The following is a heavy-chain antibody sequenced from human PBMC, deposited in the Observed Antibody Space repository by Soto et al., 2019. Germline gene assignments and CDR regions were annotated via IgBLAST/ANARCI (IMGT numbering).Heavy chain of an antibody. Sequence: ASETLSLTCTVSGASISSYYWSWIRQPPGKGLEWIGYIYYSGSTNYNPSLKSRVSTSVDTSKNQFSLKLSSVTAADTAVYYCAREIDKYCSGGSCEPDWGQGTPVTVSS. J-gene: IGHJ4*02. CDR1: GASISSYY. D-gene: IGHD2-15*01. CDR3: AREIDKYCSGGSCEPD. V-gene: IGHV4-59*12. CDR2: IYYSGST.